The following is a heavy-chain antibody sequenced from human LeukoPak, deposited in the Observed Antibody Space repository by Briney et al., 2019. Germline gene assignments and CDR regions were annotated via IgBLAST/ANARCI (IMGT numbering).Heavy chain of an antibody. V-gene: IGHV3-43*02. CDR2: ISGDGGST. CDR3: ARESDSSGWYDY. CDR1: GFNFDDYA. Sequence: GGSLRLSCAEPGFNFDDYALHWVRQAPGKGLEWVSLISGDGGSTFYADSVRGRFTISRDNSKNSLYLQMSSLRSEDTALYFCARESDSSGWYDYWGQGTLVTVSS. J-gene: IGHJ4*02. D-gene: IGHD6-19*01.